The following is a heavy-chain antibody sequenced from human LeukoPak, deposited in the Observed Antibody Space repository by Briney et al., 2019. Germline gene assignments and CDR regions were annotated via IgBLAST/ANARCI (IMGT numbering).Heavy chain of an antibody. CDR2: INHSGST. J-gene: IGHJ4*02. CDR3: ARGTYDYVWGSYRRLFDY. Sequence: SETLSLTCAVYGGSFSGYYWSWIRQPPGKGLEWIGEINHSGSTNYNPSLKSRVTISVDTSKNQFSLKLSSATAADTAVYYCARGTYDYVWGSYRRLFDYWGQGTLVTVSS. D-gene: IGHD3-16*02. CDR1: GGSFSGYY. V-gene: IGHV4-34*01.